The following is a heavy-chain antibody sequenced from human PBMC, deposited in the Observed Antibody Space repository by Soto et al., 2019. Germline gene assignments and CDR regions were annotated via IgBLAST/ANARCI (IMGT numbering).Heavy chain of an antibody. CDR3: AKDNRVSEEAASRIDY. V-gene: IGHV3-23*01. CDR1: GFTLRNYA. J-gene: IGHJ4*02. CDR2: ISGSGNTT. D-gene: IGHD2-15*01. Sequence: GGSLRLSCAASGFTLRNYAMSWVRQAPGKGLEWVSAISGSGNTTYYADSVKGRFTISRDNFKNTLYLQMNSLRAEDTAVYYCAKDNRVSEEAASRIDYWGQGTLVTVSS.